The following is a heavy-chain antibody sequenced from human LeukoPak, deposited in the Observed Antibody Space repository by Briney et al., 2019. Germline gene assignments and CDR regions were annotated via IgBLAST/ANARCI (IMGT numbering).Heavy chain of an antibody. Sequence: SETLSLTCTVSGGSLSSYYWSWMRQPPGKGPEWIGYIYYSGSTNYNPSLKSRVTISVDTSKNQFSPKLSSVTAADTAVYYCARSGYCSSTGCYYFDYWGQGTLVTVSS. J-gene: IGHJ4*02. CDR3: ARSGYCSSTGCYYFDY. CDR1: GGSLSSYY. D-gene: IGHD2-2*03. V-gene: IGHV4-59*01. CDR2: IYYSGST.